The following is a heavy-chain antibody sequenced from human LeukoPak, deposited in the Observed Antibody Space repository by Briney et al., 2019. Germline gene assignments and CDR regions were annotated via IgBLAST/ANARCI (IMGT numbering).Heavy chain of an antibody. V-gene: IGHV3-23*01. CDR3: AKAKPPSNTYYYDSSGYSLQH. J-gene: IGHJ1*01. Sequence: GGSLRLSCAASGFTFSSYAMSWVRQAPGKGLEWVSAISGSGGSTYYADSVKGRFTISRDNSKNTLYLQMNSLRAEDTAVYYCAKAKPPSNTYYYDSSGYSLQHWGQGTLVTVSS. D-gene: IGHD3-22*01. CDR2: ISGSGGST. CDR1: GFTFSSYA.